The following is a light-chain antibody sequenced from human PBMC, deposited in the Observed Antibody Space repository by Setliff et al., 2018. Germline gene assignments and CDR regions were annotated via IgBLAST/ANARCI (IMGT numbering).Light chain of an antibody. CDR3: TSYAGSNNFV. J-gene: IGLJ1*01. CDR2: EVT. Sequence: QSALAQPPSASGSPGQSLTISCTGTSRDIGAYNSVSWYQQHPGKAPKLMIYEVTKRPSGVPDRFSGSKSGNTASLTVSGLLAEDEADYYCTSYAGSNNFVFGSGTKVTVL. V-gene: IGLV2-8*01. CDR1: SRDIGAYNS.